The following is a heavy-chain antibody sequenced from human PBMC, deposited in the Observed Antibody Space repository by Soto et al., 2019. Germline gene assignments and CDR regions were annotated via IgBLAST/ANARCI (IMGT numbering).Heavy chain of an antibody. CDR2: INHSGST. V-gene: IGHV4-34*01. D-gene: IGHD3-10*01. Sequence: SETLSLTCAVYGGSFSGYYWSWIRQPPGKGLEWIGEINHSGSTNYNPSLKSRVTISVDTSKNQFSLKLSSVTAADTAVYYCASRVGFNGGSDSIGFDPWGQEPLVTVSS. J-gene: IGHJ5*02. CDR3: ASRVGFNGGSDSIGFDP. CDR1: GGSFSGYY.